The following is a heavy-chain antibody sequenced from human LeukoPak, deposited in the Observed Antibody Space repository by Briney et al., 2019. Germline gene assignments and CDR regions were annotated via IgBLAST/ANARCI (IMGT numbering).Heavy chain of an antibody. CDR1: DYTFTSYG. V-gene: IGHV1-18*01. Sequence: ASVKVSCKASDYTFTSYGIIWVRQAPGQGLEWMGWISAYKGNTDYAQRLQGRVTMTTDTSTSTAYMELRSLRSDDTAVYYCARDGVSSSWSSLDYWGQGTLVTVSS. CDR2: ISAYKGNT. J-gene: IGHJ4*02. D-gene: IGHD6-13*01. CDR3: ARDGVSSSWSSLDY.